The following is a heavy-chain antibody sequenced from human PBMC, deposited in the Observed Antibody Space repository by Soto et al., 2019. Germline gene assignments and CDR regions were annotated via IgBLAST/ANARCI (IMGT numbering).Heavy chain of an antibody. J-gene: IGHJ4*02. Sequence: QVQLQQGGAGLLKPSETLSLTCAVYGGSFSVYYWSWIRQPPGKGLEWIGEINHSGSTNYNPSLKSRVTISVDTSNNQFSLKLSSVTAADTAVYYCARGQSSLLLDCWGQGVLVTVSS. CDR1: GGSFSVYY. CDR2: INHSGST. CDR3: ARGQSSLLLDC. V-gene: IGHV4-34*01. D-gene: IGHD2-8*02.